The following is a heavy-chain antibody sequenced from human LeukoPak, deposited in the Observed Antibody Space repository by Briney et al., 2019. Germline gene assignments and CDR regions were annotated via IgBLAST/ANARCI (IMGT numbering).Heavy chain of an antibody. CDR1: GFTVSSNY. J-gene: IGHJ3*02. V-gene: IGHV3-53*01. D-gene: IGHD6-13*01. Sequence: PGGSLRLSCAASGFTVSSNYMNWVRQAPGKGLEWVSIIYSGGSTYYADSVKGRFTISRDNSKNTLYLQMNSLRAEDTAVYYCAKEGYSSSWPDAFDIWGQGTMVTVSS. CDR2: IYSGGST. CDR3: AKEGYSSSWPDAFDI.